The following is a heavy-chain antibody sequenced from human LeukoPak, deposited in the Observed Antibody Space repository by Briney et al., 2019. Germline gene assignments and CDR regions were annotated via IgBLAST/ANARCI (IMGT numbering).Heavy chain of an antibody. CDR2: IYTSGST. D-gene: IGHD3-10*01. J-gene: IGHJ4*02. V-gene: IGHV4-61*02. CDR3: ARGGYYYGSGSYYFDY. CDR1: GGSISSSSYY. Sequence: PSETLSLTCTVSGGSISSSSYYWSWLRQPAGTGLEWIGRIYTSGSTNYNPSLKSRVTMSVDTSKNQFSLKLSSVTAADTAVYYCARGGYYYGSGSYYFDYWGQGTLVTVSS.